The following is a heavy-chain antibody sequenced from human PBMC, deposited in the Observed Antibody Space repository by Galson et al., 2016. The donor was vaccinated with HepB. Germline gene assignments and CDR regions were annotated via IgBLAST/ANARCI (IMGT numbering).Heavy chain of an antibody. CDR3: ASLSGCSGHGCWLPAGDSWFDP. D-gene: IGHD2-15*01. Sequence: TLSLTCSVSGGSISSTDYYWAWIRQLPGKGLEWIGYIYYTGTTYYNPSLDSRVTISLDTSKNLFSLKLTSVTAADTALYYCASLSGCSGHGCWLPAGDSWFDPWGQGTLVTVSS. CDR1: GGSISSTDYY. J-gene: IGHJ5*02. V-gene: IGHV4-31*03. CDR2: IYYTGTT.